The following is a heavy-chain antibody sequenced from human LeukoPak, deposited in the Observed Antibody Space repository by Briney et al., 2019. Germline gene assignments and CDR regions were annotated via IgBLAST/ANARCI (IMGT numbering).Heavy chain of an antibody. CDR2: TYYRSKWYN. D-gene: IGHD1-20*01. J-gene: IGHJ6*03. Sequence: SQTLSLTCAISGDSVSSNSAAWNWIRQSPSRGLEWLGRTYYRSKWYNDYAVSVKSRITINPDTSKNQFSLQLNSVTPEDTAVYYCAREKVTYNWNRQGYYYYYMDVWGKGTTVTVSS. CDR3: AREKVTYNWNRQGYYYYYMDV. CDR1: GDSVSSNSAA. V-gene: IGHV6-1*01.